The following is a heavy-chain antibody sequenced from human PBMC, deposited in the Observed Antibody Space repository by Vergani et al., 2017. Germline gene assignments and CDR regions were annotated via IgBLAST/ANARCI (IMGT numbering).Heavy chain of an antibody. CDR3: ARLYGRDSSGSKYFDY. CDR2: IHPADSDT. J-gene: IGHJ4*02. Sequence: EVQLVQSGAEVKKPGESLTISCQISGYSFTNYWIGWVRQMPGKGLEWMGIIHPADSDTRYSPSFQGQVTISVDKSIRTAYLQRSSLRASDSAMYYCARLYGRDSSGSKYFDYWGQGTLVTVSS. CDR1: GYSFTNYW. V-gene: IGHV5-51*01. D-gene: IGHD3-22*01.